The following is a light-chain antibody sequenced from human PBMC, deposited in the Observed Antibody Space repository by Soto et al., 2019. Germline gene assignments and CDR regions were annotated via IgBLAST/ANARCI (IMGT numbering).Light chain of an antibody. CDR2: LGS. J-gene: IGKJ1*01. V-gene: IGKV2-28*01. Sequence: EIVMTQSPLTLPVTPVEPASISCRSSQSLLHSYGFNYLDWYLQRPGQSPQLLIYLGSNRASGVPDRFSATGSGTTFTLKISSVEAEDVGVYYCMQALQTPWTFGQGTKVDIK. CDR1: QSLLHSYGFNY. CDR3: MQALQTPWT.